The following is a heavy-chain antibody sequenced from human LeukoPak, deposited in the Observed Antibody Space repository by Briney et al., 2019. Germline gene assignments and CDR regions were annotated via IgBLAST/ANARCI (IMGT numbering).Heavy chain of an antibody. CDR2: TYYSGST. CDR3: ARGTILNHYYYMDV. Sequence: SETLSLTCTVSGGSISYYWGWIRQPPGKGLEWIGSTYYSGSTYYNPSLKSRVTTSIDTSKNQVSLRLSSVTAADTAVYYCARGTILNHYYYMDVWGKGTTVTVSS. CDR1: GGSISYY. J-gene: IGHJ6*03. V-gene: IGHV4-39*07. D-gene: IGHD1-1*01.